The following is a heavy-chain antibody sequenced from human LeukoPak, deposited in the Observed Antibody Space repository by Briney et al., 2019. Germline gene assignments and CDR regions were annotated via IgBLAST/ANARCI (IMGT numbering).Heavy chain of an antibody. CDR3: ARGPHKFDY. CDR2: ISYSGSP. J-gene: IGHJ4*02. Sequence: SDTLSLTCTVSGGSISSYYWSWIRQPPGKGLEWIGYISYSGSPNYNPSLKSRVTISGDTSKHQFSLKLSAVTAADTAVYYCARGPHKFDYWGQGSLVTVSS. V-gene: IGHV4-59*01. CDR1: GGSISSYY.